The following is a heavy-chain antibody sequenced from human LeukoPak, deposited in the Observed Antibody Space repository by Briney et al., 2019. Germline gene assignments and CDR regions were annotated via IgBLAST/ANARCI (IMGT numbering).Heavy chain of an antibody. D-gene: IGHD5-12*01. J-gene: IGHJ4*02. CDR1: GFTFSSYG. CDR3: AKSPIVAPSTFDY. CDR2: IRYDGSNK. V-gene: IGHV3-30*02. Sequence: GSLRLSCAASGFTFSSYGMHWVRQAPGNGLEWVAFIRYDGSNKYYADSVKGRFTISRDNSKNTLYLQMNSLRAEDTAVYYCAKSPIVAPSTFDYWGQGTLVTVSS.